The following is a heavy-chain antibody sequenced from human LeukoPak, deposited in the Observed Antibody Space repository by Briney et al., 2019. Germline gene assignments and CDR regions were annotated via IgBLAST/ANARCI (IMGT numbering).Heavy chain of an antibody. V-gene: IGHV4-39*07. J-gene: IGHJ5*02. D-gene: IGHD5-18*01. CDR1: GGSISSSSYY. CDR2: IYYSGST. CDR3: ARVFVDTAMVIVNWFDP. Sequence: SETLSLTCTVSGGSISSSSYYWGWIRQPPGKGLEWIGSIYYSGSTYYNPSLKSRVTISVDTSKNQFSLKLSSVTAADTAVYYCARVFVDTAMVIVNWFDPWGQGTLVTVSS.